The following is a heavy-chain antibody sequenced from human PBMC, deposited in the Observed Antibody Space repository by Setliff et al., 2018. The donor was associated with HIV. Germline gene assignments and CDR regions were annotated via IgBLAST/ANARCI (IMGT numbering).Heavy chain of an antibody. Sequence: PGGSLRLSCAASGLTFSSYAMTWVRQAPGRGPEWVSGITGNGRSTYYADSVKGRFTISRDTSKNTLYLQMNSLRAGDTAIYYCTRHRGSFDYWGLGTLVTVSS. J-gene: IGHJ4*02. CDR1: GLTFSSYA. V-gene: IGHV3-23*01. CDR2: ITGNGRST. CDR3: TRHRGSFDY. D-gene: IGHD1-26*01.